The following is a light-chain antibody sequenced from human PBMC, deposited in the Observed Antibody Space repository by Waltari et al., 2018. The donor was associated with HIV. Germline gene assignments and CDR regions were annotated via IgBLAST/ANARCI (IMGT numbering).Light chain of an antibody. Sequence: HSALTQPASVSGSPGQSITISCTAPTSALSDFNFVSWYQHSPGRAPKLIIFEVYSRPSGISDRFSGSKSGVTASLTISALRAEDEADYFCSSYSARGFVVFGGGTKVTVL. CDR2: EVY. J-gene: IGLJ3*02. CDR1: TSALSDFNF. V-gene: IGLV2-14*01. CDR3: SSYSARGFVV.